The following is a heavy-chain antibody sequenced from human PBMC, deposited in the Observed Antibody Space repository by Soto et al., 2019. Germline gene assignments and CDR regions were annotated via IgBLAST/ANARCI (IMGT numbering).Heavy chain of an antibody. V-gene: IGHV4-59*01. CDR1: GGSISSYY. CDR3: APNWNFDY. Sequence: SETLSLTCTVSGGSISSYYWSWIRQPPGKGLEWIGYIYYGGSTNYNPSLKSRVTISVDTSKNQFSLKLSSVTAADTAVYYCAPNWNFDYWGQGTLVTVSS. CDR2: IYYGGST. J-gene: IGHJ4*02. D-gene: IGHD2-8*01.